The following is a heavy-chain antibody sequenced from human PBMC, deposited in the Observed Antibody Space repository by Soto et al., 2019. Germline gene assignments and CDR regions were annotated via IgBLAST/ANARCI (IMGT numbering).Heavy chain of an antibody. CDR3: ARDRGRISIAARPYYYYGMDV. Sequence: PGGSLRLSCAASGFTFSSYWMSWVRQAPGKGLEWVANIKQDGSEKYYVDSVKGRFTISRDNAKNSLYLQMNSLRAEDTAVYYCARDRGRISIAARPYYYYGMDVWGQGTTVPVSS. CDR2: IKQDGSEK. D-gene: IGHD6-6*01. V-gene: IGHV3-7*03. J-gene: IGHJ6*02. CDR1: GFTFSSYW.